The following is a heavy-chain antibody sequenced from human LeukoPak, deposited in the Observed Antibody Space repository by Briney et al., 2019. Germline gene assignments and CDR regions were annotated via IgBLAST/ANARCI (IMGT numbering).Heavy chain of an antibody. Sequence: SETLSLTCTVSGGSISSYYWSWIRQPPGKGLEWIGYIYYSGSTNYNPSLKSRVTISVDTSKNQFSLKLSSVTAADTAVYYCARHDGDPISSYYYCYYMDVWGKRTTVTVSS. CDR2: IYYSGST. CDR1: GGSISSYY. CDR3: ARHDGDPISSYYYCYYMDV. J-gene: IGHJ6*03. D-gene: IGHD4-17*01. V-gene: IGHV4-59*08.